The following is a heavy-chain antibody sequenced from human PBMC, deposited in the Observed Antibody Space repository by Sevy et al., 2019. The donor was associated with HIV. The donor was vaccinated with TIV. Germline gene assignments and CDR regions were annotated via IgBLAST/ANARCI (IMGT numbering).Heavy chain of an antibody. CDR2: ISSSSSYI. CDR1: GFTFSSYS. V-gene: IGHV3-21*01. Sequence: GGSLRLSCAASGFTFSSYSMNWVRQAPGKGLEWVSSISSSSSYIYYADSVKGRFTISRDNAKNSLYLQMNSLRAEDTAVYYSARGLSCSGGSCFFDYWGQGTLVTVSS. D-gene: IGHD2-15*01. J-gene: IGHJ4*02. CDR3: ARGLSCSGGSCFFDY.